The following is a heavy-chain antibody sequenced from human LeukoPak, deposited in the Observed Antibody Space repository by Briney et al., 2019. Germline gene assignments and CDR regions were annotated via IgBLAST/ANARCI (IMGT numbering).Heavy chain of an antibody. J-gene: IGHJ1*01. V-gene: IGHV3-21*01. Sequence: PGGSMRRSCAASGFTFSSYSMNWVRQPPGKGLEWVSSISSSSSYIYYADSVKGRFTISRDNAKNSLYLQMNSLRAEDTAVYYCATGVEPGYFQHWGQGTLVTVSS. CDR3: ATGVEPGYFQH. CDR1: GFTFSSYS. D-gene: IGHD1-14*01. CDR2: ISSSSSYI.